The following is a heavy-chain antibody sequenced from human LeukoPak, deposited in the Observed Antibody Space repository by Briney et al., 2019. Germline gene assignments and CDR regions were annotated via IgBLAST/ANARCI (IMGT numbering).Heavy chain of an antibody. CDR2: ISSYNGNT. V-gene: IGHV1-18*01. CDR3: ARDAVYSSRGDCHLEY. Sequence: GASVKVSCKASGDNFRSNGFSWVRQAPGQGFEWMGWISSYNGNTKYAQKMEGRVTMTTDTSTSTVSMELRSLTSDDTAVYYCARDAVYSSRGDCHLEYWGQGTLVTVSS. CDR1: GDNFRSNG. D-gene: IGHD2-21*02. J-gene: IGHJ4*02.